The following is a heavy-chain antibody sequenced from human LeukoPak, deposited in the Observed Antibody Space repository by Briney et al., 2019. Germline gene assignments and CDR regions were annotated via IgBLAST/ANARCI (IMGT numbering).Heavy chain of an antibody. V-gene: IGHV4-59*01. J-gene: IGHJ6*03. D-gene: IGHD2-15*01. CDR3: ARGEGYCSGGSCYKSYYYYYMDV. Sequence: PSETLSLTCTVSGGSISSYYWSWIRQPPGKGLEWIGYIYYSGSTNYNPSLKSRVTISVDTSKNQFSLKLSSVTAADTAVYYCARGEGYCSGGSCYKSYYYYYMDVWGKGTTVTVSS. CDR2: IYYSGST. CDR1: GGSISSYY.